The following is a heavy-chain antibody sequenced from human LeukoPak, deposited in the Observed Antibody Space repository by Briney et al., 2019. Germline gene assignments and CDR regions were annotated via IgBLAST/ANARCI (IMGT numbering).Heavy chain of an antibody. CDR2: MYYSGST. D-gene: IGHD5-18*01. V-gene: IGHV4-39*07. J-gene: IGHJ4*02. CDR3: RIRGYSYVLDY. CDR1: GGSMSSSNYY. Sequence: SETLSLTCTVSGGSMSSSNYYWGWIRQPPGKGLEWIGSMYYSGSTNYNPSLKSRVTISEDKSKNQFSLKLTSVTAADTAVYYCRIRGYSYVLDYWGQGALVTVSS.